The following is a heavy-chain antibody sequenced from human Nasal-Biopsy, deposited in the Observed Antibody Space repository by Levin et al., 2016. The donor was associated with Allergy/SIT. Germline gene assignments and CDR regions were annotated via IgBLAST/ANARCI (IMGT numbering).Heavy chain of an antibody. V-gene: IGHV1-18*01. Sequence: ASVKVSCKTSGYTFTRYGISWVRQGPGQRPEWMGWIYTLSGDTNYSQKFQDRVTMTVDSSTTTAYLELTGLRSDDTAIYYCARDTLTTRGRMGYWGQGTLVTVSS. D-gene: IGHD1/OR15-1a*01. CDR2: IYTLSGDT. CDR3: ARDTLTTRGRMGY. J-gene: IGHJ4*02. CDR1: GYTFTRYG.